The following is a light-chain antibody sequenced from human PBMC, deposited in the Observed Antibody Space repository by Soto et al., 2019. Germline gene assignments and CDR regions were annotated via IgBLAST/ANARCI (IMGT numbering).Light chain of an antibody. J-gene: IGKJ2*01. CDR2: GAS. Sequence: EIVMTQSPATLSVSPGERATLSCRASQSVRSSLAWYQQKPGQAPRLLIYGASARATGFPVRFSGSGSGTEFTLTISSLQSEDSAVYYCQQYSNWPYTFGQGTKLEIK. CDR3: QQYSNWPYT. V-gene: IGKV3-15*01. CDR1: QSVRSS.